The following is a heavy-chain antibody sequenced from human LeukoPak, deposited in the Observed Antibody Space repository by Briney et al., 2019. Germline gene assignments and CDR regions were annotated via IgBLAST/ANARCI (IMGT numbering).Heavy chain of an antibody. Sequence: GRSLRLSCAASGLTFSSYAMHWVRQAPGKGLEWVAVISYDGSNKYYADSVMGRFTISRDNSKNTLYQQMNSLRAEDTAVYYCARDRYSSGWYYFDYWGQGTLVTVSS. CDR2: ISYDGSNK. D-gene: IGHD6-19*01. J-gene: IGHJ4*02. CDR3: ARDRYSSGWYYFDY. CDR1: GLTFSSYA. V-gene: IGHV3-30-3*01.